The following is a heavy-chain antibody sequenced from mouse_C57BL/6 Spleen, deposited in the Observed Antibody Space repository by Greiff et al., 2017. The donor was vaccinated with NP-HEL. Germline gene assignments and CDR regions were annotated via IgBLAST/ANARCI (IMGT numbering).Heavy chain of an antibody. CDR1: GYTFTSYW. CDR2: IYPGSGST. CDR3: ARDYGNYRYAMDY. Sequence: VQLQQPGAELVKPGASVKMSCKASGYTFTSYWITWVKQRPGQGLEWIGDIYPGSGSTNYNEKFKSKATLTVDTSSLTAYMQLSRLTSEDSAVYYCARDYGNYRYAMDYWGKGTSVTVSS. J-gene: IGHJ4*01. D-gene: IGHD2-1*01. V-gene: IGHV1-55*01.